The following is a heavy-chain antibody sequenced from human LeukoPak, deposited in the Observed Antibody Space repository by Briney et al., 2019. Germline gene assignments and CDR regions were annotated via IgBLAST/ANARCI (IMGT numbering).Heavy chain of an antibody. CDR2: INPNTGAT. CDR3: AKDRPPVRPFDP. Sequence: ASVKVSCKASGYTFSDYYIQWVRQAPGQGLEWLGWINPNTGATNYAPKFQGRVTMTRDTSVNTAYMDLTRLTSDDTAVYYCAKDRPPVRPFDPWGQGTLVTVSS. CDR1: GYTFSDYY. J-gene: IGHJ5*02. V-gene: IGHV1-2*02.